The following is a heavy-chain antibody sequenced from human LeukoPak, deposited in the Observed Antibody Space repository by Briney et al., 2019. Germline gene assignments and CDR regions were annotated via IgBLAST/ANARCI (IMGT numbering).Heavy chain of an antibody. Sequence: PSETLSLTCSVSGGSIDTFFWTWIRQPPGKGLEWVGYVSYVGTSYNPSLNSRLTISLDTSRTQFFLNLTSVTAADTGVYYCARGMRIAVAGYRFDPWGQGTLVT. J-gene: IGHJ5*02. CDR3: ARGMRIAVAGYRFDP. V-gene: IGHV4-59*01. CDR1: GGSIDTFF. D-gene: IGHD6-19*01. CDR2: VSYVGT.